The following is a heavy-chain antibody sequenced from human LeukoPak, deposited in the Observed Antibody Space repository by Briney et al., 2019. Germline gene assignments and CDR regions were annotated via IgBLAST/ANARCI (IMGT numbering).Heavy chain of an antibody. V-gene: IGHV1-8*01. D-gene: IGHD3-10*01. J-gene: IGHJ4*02. Sequence: ASVKVSCKASGYTFSSYDINWVRQATGQGLEWMGWMNPNCGNTGYAQKFQGRVTMTRNTSISTAYMELGSLRSEDTAVYYCARGQKSALTYGSGTYAYYFDYWGQGTLVTVSS. CDR2: MNPNCGNT. CDR3: ARGQKSALTYGSGTYAYYFDY. CDR1: GYTFSSYD.